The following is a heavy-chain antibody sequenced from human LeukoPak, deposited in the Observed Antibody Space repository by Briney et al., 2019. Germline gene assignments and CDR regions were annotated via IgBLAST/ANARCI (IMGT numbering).Heavy chain of an antibody. D-gene: IGHD6-19*01. CDR1: GGSISSGSYY. Sequence: SETLSLTCTVSGGSISSGSYYWSWIRQPPGKGLEWIGEINHSGSTNYNPFLKSRVTISVDTSKNQFSLKLSSVTAADTAVYYCALPEGAVAGSYDYWGQGTLVTVSS. J-gene: IGHJ4*02. CDR3: ALPEGAVAGSYDY. V-gene: IGHV4-39*07. CDR2: INHSGST.